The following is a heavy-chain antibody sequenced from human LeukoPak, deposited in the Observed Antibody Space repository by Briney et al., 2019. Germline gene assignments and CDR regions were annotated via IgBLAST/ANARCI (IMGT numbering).Heavy chain of an antibody. J-gene: IGHJ4*02. Sequence: GGSLRLSCAASGFSFSTYAMSWVRQAPGKGLEWVANIKQDGSEKYYVDSVKGRFTISRDNAKNSLYLQMNSLRAEDTAVYYCARDRWDLGITMIVNWGQGTLVTVSS. CDR1: GFSFSTYA. CDR3: ARDRWDLGITMIVN. D-gene: IGHD3-22*01. CDR2: IKQDGSEK. V-gene: IGHV3-7*01.